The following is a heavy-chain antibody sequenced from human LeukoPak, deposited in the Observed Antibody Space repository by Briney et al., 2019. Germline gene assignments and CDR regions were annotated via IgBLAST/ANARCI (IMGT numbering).Heavy chain of an antibody. Sequence: GRSLRLSCAASGFTFSSYAMHWVRQAPGKGLEWVAAISYDGSNKYYADSVKGRFTISRDNSKNTLYLQMNSLRAEDTAVYYCARDGCSSTSCPRDYYYGMDVWGKGTTVTVSS. CDR3: ARDGCSSTSCPRDYYYGMDV. J-gene: IGHJ6*04. D-gene: IGHD2-2*01. CDR1: GFTFSSYA. CDR2: ISYDGSNK. V-gene: IGHV3-30*04.